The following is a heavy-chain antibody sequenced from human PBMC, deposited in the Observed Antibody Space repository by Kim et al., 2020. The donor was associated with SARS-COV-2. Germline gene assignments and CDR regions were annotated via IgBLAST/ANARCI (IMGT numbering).Heavy chain of an antibody. Sequence: GGSLRLSCAASGFNFRSHWLSWVRQAPGKGLEWVANISPDGTVRYFMDSVKGRFSISRDYAKDSVALQMNRLRAEDTAVYYCAREASGADYYFDFLGQGT. CDR1: GFNFRSHW. D-gene: IGHD6-19*01. V-gene: IGHV3-7*01. CDR2: ISPDGTVR. J-gene: IGHJ4*02. CDR3: AREASGADYYFDF.